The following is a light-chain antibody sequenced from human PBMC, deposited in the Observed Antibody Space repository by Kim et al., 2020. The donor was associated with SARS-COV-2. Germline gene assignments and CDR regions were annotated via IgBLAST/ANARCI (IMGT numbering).Light chain of an antibody. CDR3: QQYVSSHS. V-gene: IGKV3-20*01. CDR1: QSVGSSF. CDR2: AAS. J-gene: IGKJ2*03. Sequence: SLYPGESAPLCWRASQSVGSSFLAWYQEKPGQAPRLLIYAASSRATGIPDRFSGSGSGTDFTLTITRLEPEDFAVYYCQQYVSSHSSGQGTKLEI.